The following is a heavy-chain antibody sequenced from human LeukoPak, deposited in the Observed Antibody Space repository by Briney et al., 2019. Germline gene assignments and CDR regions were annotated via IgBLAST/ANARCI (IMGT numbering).Heavy chain of an antibody. CDR2: INHSGST. CDR3: ARVSGDGYNYFAY. V-gene: IGHV4-61*08. CDR1: GGSISSGGYY. J-gene: IGHJ4*02. Sequence: SETLSLTCTVSGGSISSGGYYWSWIRQPPGKRLEWIGEINHSGSTNYNPSLKSRVTISVDTSKNQFSLKLSSVTAADTAVYYCARVSGDGYNYFAYWGQGTLVTVSS. D-gene: IGHD5-24*01.